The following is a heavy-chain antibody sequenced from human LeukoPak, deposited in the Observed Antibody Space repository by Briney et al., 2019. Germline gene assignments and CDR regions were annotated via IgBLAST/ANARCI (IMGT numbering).Heavy chain of an antibody. CDR1: GASFNSDDQY. V-gene: IGHV4-31*03. D-gene: IGHD3-22*01. CDR3: SRGLDSRKLGY. CDR2: IHPSGMM. Sequence: PSQTLPLTCTVSGASFNSDDQYWTWIRQSPGKGLEWIGSIHPSGMMDNNPSLESRVTMSRDTSKNQFSLNLNSVTAADTAVYFCSRGLDSRKLGYWGQGSLVTVSS. J-gene: IGHJ4*02.